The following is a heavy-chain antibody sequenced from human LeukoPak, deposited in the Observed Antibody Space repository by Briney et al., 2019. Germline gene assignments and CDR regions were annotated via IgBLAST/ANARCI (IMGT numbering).Heavy chain of an antibody. D-gene: IGHD1-26*01. CDR2: TYYRSKWYN. Sequence: SQTLSLTCALSGDTLSNKNAAWHWIRQSPSRGLEWLGRTYYRSKWYNDYEVSVKGRIDINPDTSKNQFSLQLNSVTPEDTAVYYCVREGVGATMDNWGQGTLVTVSS. CDR1: GDTLSNKNAA. CDR3: VREGVGATMDN. J-gene: IGHJ4*02. V-gene: IGHV6-1*01.